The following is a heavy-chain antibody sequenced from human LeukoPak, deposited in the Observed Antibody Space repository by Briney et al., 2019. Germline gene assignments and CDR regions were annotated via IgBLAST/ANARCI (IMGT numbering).Heavy chain of an antibody. CDR1: GYTFTSYD. Sequence: ASVKVSCKASGYTFTSYDINWVRQATGQGLEWMGWMNPNSGNTGYAQKFQGRVTMTRNTSISTAYMGLSSLRSEDTAVCYCARVRYSSSWYSKRRDAFDIWGQGTMVTVSS. V-gene: IGHV1-8*01. D-gene: IGHD6-13*01. CDR3: ARVRYSSSWYSKRRDAFDI. J-gene: IGHJ3*02. CDR2: MNPNSGNT.